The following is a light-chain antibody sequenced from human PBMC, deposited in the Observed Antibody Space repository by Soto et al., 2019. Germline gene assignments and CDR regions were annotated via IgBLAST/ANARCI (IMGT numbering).Light chain of an antibody. J-gene: IGKJ2*01. CDR2: GAS. Sequence: EIVLTQSPGTLSLSPGERATLSCRASQSVSRSNLAWYQQKPGQAPRLLIYGASSRATGIPDRFSGSGSGTHFTLTISRLEPEDFAVYYCPQYGSSPYTFGQGTNLEIK. CDR1: QSVSRSN. V-gene: IGKV3-20*01. CDR3: PQYGSSPYT.